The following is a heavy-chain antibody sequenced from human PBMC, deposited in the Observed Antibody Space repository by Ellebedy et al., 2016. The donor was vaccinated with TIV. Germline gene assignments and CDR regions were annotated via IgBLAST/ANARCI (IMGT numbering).Heavy chain of an antibody. Sequence: GESLKISCKISGYNFSNNWISWVRQKPGKGLEWMGRIHPSDSNTDYRPSFRGHVTMSVDKSISFAFLQWSSLQASETAMYYCARRGDSDFDAWGQGTVVTVSP. CDR1: GYNFSNNW. D-gene: IGHD4-17*01. CDR3: ARRGDSDFDA. V-gene: IGHV5-10-1*01. CDR2: IHPSDSNT. J-gene: IGHJ4*02.